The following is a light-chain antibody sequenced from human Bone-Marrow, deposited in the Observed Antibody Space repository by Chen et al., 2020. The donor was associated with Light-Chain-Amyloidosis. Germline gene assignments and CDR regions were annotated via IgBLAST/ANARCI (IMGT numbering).Light chain of an antibody. CDR3: SSYTITNTLV. CDR1: SSDVGGDNH. J-gene: IGLJ1*01. V-gene: IGLV2-14*01. CDR2: EVT. Sequence: QSPLTQPAYVSGSPGQSITISCTGTSSDVGGDNHVSWYQQHPDKAPKLMIYEVTNRPSWVPDRFSGSKSDNTASLTISGLQTEDEADYFCSSYTITNTLVFGSGTRVTVL.